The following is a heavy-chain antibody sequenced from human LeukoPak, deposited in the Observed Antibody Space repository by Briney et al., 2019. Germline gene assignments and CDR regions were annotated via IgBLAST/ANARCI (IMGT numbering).Heavy chain of an antibody. V-gene: IGHV4-59*01. J-gene: IGHJ5*02. CDR3: ARGGYYGSGNDFRFDP. D-gene: IGHD3-10*01. CDR1: GGSISSYY. CDR2: IYYSGST. Sequence: ASETLSLTFTVSGGSISSYYWSWIRQPPGKGLEWIGYIYYSGSTNYKPSLKSRVTISVDTSKNQFSLKLSSVTAADTAVYYCARGGYYGSGNDFRFDPWGQGTLVTVSS.